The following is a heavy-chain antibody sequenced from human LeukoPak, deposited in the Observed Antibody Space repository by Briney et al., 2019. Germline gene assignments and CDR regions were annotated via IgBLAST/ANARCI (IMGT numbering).Heavy chain of an antibody. CDR2: MNPNSGNT. D-gene: IGHD3-10*01. Sequence: GASVKVSCKASGYTFTSYDINWVRQATGQGLEWMGWMNPNSGNTGYAQKFQGRVTMTRNTSISTAYMELSGLRSEDTAVYYCARRRVRGVAHYDAFDIWGQGTMVTVSS. V-gene: IGHV1-8*01. J-gene: IGHJ3*02. CDR3: ARRRVRGVAHYDAFDI. CDR1: GYTFTSYD.